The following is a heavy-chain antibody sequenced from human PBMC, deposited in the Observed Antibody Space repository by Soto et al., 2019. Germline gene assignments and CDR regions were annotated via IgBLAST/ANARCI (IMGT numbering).Heavy chain of an antibody. CDR2: ISSSGSTI. Sequence: GGSLRLSCAASGFTFSIYSMNWVRQAPGKGLEWVSSISSSGSTIYYADSVKGRFTISRDNAKNSLYLQMNSLRAEDTAVYYCARGFRYCSSTSCPSKYYYYMDVWGKWTTVTVSS. CDR3: ARGFRYCSSTSCPSKYYYYMDV. CDR1: GFTFSIYS. V-gene: IGHV3-21*04. D-gene: IGHD2-2*01. J-gene: IGHJ6*03.